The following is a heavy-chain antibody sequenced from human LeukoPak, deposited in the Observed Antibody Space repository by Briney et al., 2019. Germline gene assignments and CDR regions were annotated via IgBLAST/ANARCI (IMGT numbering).Heavy chain of an antibody. V-gene: IGHV4-39*07. J-gene: IGHJ5*02. CDR2: IYYSGST. Sequence: SETLSLTCTVSGGSISSSSYYWGWIRQPPGKGLEWIGSIYYSGSTYYNPSLKSRVTISVDTSKNQFSLKLSSVTAADTAVYYCARGSGGYYDILTGPDYNWFDPWGQGTLVTVSS. D-gene: IGHD3-9*01. CDR1: GGSISSSSYY. CDR3: ARGSGGYYDILTGPDYNWFDP.